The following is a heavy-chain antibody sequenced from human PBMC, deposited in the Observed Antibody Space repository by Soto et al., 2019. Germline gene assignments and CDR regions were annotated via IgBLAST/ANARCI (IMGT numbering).Heavy chain of an antibody. CDR3: ARQSNWPMTYFAS. V-gene: IGHV4-31*03. J-gene: IGHJ4*02. CDR2: VSYSGDT. CDR1: GGQIGDVGCY. Sequence: FLPQRLTCSVAGGQIGDVGCYCARIRELPGKGLEWMGSVSYSGDTQYNPSLESRINILVDTSKNQFSLKLTSMAAADSAVFYCARQSNWPMTYFASWGPGALVTVS.